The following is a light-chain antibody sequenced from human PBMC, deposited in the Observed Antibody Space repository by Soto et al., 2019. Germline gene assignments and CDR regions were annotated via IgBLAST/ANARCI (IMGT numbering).Light chain of an antibody. CDR2: GAS. J-gene: IGKJ1*01. V-gene: IGKV3-20*01. CDR3: QQYSSSLTWT. Sequence: EIVLTQSPGTLSLSPGERATLSCRASQSISGSYFAWYQQKAGQAPRLLIYGASSRATGIPDRFSGSGSGTDFTLTISRLEPEDFAVYYCQQYSSSLTWTFGQGTKGEIK. CDR1: QSISGSY.